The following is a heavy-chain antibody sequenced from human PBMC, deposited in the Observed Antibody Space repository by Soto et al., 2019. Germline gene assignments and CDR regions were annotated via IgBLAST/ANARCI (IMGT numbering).Heavy chain of an antibody. J-gene: IGHJ3*02. CDR1: GFTFSSYS. Sequence: GGSLRLSCAASGFTFSSYSMNWVRQAPGKGLEWVSYISSSSSTIYYADSVKGRFTISRDNAKNSLYLQMNSLRDEDTAVYYCARDVSMIVVLIDAIDIWGQGTTVTFSS. CDR2: ISSSSSTI. CDR3: ARDVSMIVVLIDAIDI. V-gene: IGHV3-48*02. D-gene: IGHD3-22*01.